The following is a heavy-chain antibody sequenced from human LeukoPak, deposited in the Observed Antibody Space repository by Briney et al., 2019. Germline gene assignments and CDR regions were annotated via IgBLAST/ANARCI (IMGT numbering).Heavy chain of an antibody. J-gene: IGHJ3*02. CDR1: GFTFSSYS. V-gene: IGHV3-21*01. D-gene: IGHD2-15*01. CDR3: ARDQGCSGGSCLPQVAFDI. CDR2: ISSSSSYI. Sequence: GGSLRLSCAASGFTFSSYSMNWVRQAPGKGLEWVSSISSSSSYIYYADSVKGRFTISRDNAKNSLYLQMNSLRAEDTAVYYCARDQGCSGGSCLPQVAFDIWGQGTMVTVSS.